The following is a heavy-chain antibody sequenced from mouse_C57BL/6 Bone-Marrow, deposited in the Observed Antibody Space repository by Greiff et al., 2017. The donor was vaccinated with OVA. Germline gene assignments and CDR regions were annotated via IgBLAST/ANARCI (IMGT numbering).Heavy chain of an antibody. CDR3: ARNSNYGGYAMDY. D-gene: IGHD2-5*01. CDR1: YFAFMARA. Sequence: LKQSGAELVRPGSSVKLSCKDSYFAFMARAMHWVKQRPGHGLEWIGSFTMYSDATEYSENFKGKATLTANTSSSTAYMELSSLTSEDSAVYYCARNSNYGGYAMDYWGQGTSVTVSS. V-gene: IGHV1-49*01. J-gene: IGHJ4*01. CDR2: FTMYSDAT.